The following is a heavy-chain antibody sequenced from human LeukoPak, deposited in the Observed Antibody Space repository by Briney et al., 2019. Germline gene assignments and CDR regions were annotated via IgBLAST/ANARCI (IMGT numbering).Heavy chain of an antibody. CDR2: IYSGGST. J-gene: IGHJ4*02. V-gene: IGHV3-53*01. D-gene: IGHD2-8*01. Sequence: PGGSLRLSCAASGFTVSSNYMSWVRQAPGKGLEWVSVIYSGGSTYYADSVKGRFTISRDNSKNTLYLQMNSLGAEDTAVYYCARSSCPNNRCTYYLDYWGQGTLVTVSS. CDR3: ARSSCPNNRCTYYLDY. CDR1: GFTVSSNY.